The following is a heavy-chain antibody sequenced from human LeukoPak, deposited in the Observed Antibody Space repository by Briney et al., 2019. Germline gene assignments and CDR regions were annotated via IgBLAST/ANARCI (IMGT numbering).Heavy chain of an antibody. J-gene: IGHJ4*02. D-gene: IGHD5-12*01. CDR2: IKSKTDGGTT. V-gene: IGHV3-15*01. CDR3: TTAPPASGYGDY. Sequence: NPGGSLRPSCAASGFTFSNAWMSWVRQAPGKGLEWVGRIKSKTDGGTTDYAAPVKGRFTISRDDSKNTLYLQMNSLKTEDTAVYYCTTAPPASGYGDYWGQGTLVTVSS. CDR1: GFTFSNAW.